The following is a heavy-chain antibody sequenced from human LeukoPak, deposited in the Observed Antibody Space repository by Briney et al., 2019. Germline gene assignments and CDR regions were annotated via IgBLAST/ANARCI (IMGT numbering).Heavy chain of an antibody. V-gene: IGHV3-66*02. J-gene: IGHJ4*02. CDR1: GFTFSSNY. D-gene: IGHD4-23*01. CDR2: IYSGGST. Sequence: GGSLRLSCAASGFTFSSNYMSWVRQAPGKGVEWVSVIYSGGSTYYSDSVKGRFTISRDNSKNTLYLQMNSLRAEDTAVYYCARDPTVVTGGGYFDYWGQGTLVTVSS. CDR3: ARDPTVVTGGGYFDY.